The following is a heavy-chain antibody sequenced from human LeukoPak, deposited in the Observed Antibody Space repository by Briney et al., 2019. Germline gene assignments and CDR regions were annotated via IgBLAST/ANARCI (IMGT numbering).Heavy chain of an antibody. CDR3: ATYYYDSSGSLPYYYYGMDV. J-gene: IGHJ6*02. Sequence: SVKVSCKASGGTFSSYAISWVRQAPGQGLEWMGRIIPILGIANYAQKFQGRVTITADKSTSTAYMELSSLRSEDTAVYYCATYYYDSSGSLPYYYYGMDVWGQGTTVTVSS. D-gene: IGHD3-22*01. V-gene: IGHV1-69*04. CDR1: GGTFSSYA. CDR2: IIPILGIA.